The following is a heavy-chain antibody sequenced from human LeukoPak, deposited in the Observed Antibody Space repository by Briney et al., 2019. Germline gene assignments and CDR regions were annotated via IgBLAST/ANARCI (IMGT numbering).Heavy chain of an antibody. CDR3: ARISVAATGAFDI. D-gene: IGHD6-19*01. CDR1: GGSISSSSYY. Sequence: SETLSLTCTVSGGSISSSSYYWSWIRQPPGKGLEWIGYIYYSGSTNYNPSLKSRVTISVDTSKNQFSLKLSSVTAADTAVYYCARISVAATGAFDIWGQGTMVTVSS. CDR2: IYYSGST. V-gene: IGHV4-61*01. J-gene: IGHJ3*02.